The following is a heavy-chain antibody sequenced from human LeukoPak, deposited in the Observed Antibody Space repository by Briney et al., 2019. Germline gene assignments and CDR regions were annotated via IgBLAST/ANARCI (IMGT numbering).Heavy chain of an antibody. CDR1: GFTFSSYA. CDR3: AKDSLPEYSSRVPSNR. D-gene: IGHD6-6*01. V-gene: IGHV3-23*01. Sequence: PSGGSLRLSCAASGFTFSSYAMSWVRQAPGKGLEWVSAISGSGGSTYYADSVKGRFTISRDNSKNTLYLQMNSLRAEDTAVYYCAKDSLPEYSSRVPSNRWGQGTLVTVSS. CDR2: ISGSGGST. J-gene: IGHJ4*02.